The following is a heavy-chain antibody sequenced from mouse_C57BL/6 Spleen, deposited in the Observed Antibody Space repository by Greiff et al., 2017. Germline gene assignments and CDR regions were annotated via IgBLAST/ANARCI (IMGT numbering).Heavy chain of an antibody. CDR3: ARGAKTTTVPPMDY. CDR1: GYTFTSYW. Sequence: QVQLQQPGAELVMPGASVKLSCKASGYTFTSYWMHWVKQRPGQGLEWIGEIDPSDSYTNYNQKFKGKSTLTVDKSSSTAYMQLSSLTSEDSAVXYCARGAKTTTVPPMDYWGQGTSVTVSS. D-gene: IGHD1-1*01. CDR2: IDPSDSYT. J-gene: IGHJ4*01. V-gene: IGHV1-69*01.